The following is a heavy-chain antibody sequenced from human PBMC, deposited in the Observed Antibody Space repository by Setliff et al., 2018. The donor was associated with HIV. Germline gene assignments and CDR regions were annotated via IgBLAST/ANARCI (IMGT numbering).Heavy chain of an antibody. CDR2: INPNGGRT. D-gene: IGHD5-18*01. J-gene: IGHJ5*02. V-gene: IGHV1-46*01. Sequence: ASVKVSCKASGYTFTSYYVHFVRQAPGQGPEWMGIINPNGGRTNYAQKFEGRVAMTADTSTNNVHMYLSSLRSEDTAIYYCARGGPGSSFGYDWFDPWGQGTPVTVSS. CDR3: ARGGPGSSFGYDWFDP. CDR1: GYTFTSYY.